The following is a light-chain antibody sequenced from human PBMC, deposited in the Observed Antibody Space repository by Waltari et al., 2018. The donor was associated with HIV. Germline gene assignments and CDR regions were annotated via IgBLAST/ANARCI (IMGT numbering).Light chain of an antibody. Sequence: QSALTQSASVSGSPGQSITISCTGTTSDVGGYNSLSWYHQHPAKAPKLVILDVSTRPSGVSNRFSGSKSGNTASLTISGLQAEDEAYYYCSAYTNSDTVVFGGGTKVTVL. CDR1: TSDVGGYNS. CDR3: SAYTNSDTVV. V-gene: IGLV2-14*03. J-gene: IGLJ2*01. CDR2: DVS.